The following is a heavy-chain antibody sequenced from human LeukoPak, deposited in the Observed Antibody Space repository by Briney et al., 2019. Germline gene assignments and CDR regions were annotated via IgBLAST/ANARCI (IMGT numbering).Heavy chain of an antibody. CDR2: IYYSGST. J-gene: IGHJ3*02. D-gene: IGHD1-20*01. CDR3: ARRTPSNWNDGHAFDI. CDR1: GGSISSSSNY. V-gene: IGHV4-39*01. Sequence: KPSETLSLTCTVSGGSISSSSNYWGWIRQPPGEGLEWIGSIYYSGSTYYNPSLKSRVTISVDTSKNQFSLKLSSVTAADTAVYFCARRTPSNWNDGHAFDIWGQGTMVTVSS.